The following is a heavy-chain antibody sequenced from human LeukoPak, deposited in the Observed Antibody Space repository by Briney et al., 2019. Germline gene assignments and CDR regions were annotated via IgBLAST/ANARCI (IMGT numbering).Heavy chain of an antibody. CDR2: ISGSGDST. CDR3: AKDLRLDSSGWYGWFDP. D-gene: IGHD6-19*01. Sequence: PGGSLRLSCAASGFTFSSYAMSWVRQAPGKGLEWVSAISGSGDSTYYADSVKGRFTISRDNSKNTLYLQMNSLRAEDTAVYYCAKDLRLDSSGWYGWFDPWGQGTLVTVSS. CDR1: GFTFSSYA. J-gene: IGHJ5*02. V-gene: IGHV3-23*01.